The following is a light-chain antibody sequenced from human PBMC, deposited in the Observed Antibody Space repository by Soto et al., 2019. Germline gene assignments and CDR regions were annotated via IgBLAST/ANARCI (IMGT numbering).Light chain of an antibody. V-gene: IGLV2-14*01. CDR1: SSDVGGYSS. J-gene: IGLJ2*01. CDR3: SSYTSSSRVV. Sequence: QSALTQPASVSGSPGQSITISCTGTSSDVGGYSSVSWYQQRPGKAPQLMIYDVSDRPSGVSHRFSGSKSDNTAPLTISGMQAADEADYYCSSYTSSSRVVFGGGTQLTVL. CDR2: DVS.